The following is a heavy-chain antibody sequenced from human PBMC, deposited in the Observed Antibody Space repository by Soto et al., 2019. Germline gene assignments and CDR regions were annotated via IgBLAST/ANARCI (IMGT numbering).Heavy chain of an antibody. D-gene: IGHD2-8*01. CDR3: TAGKLYPSLDFDY. CDR2: IRSKAYGGTT. V-gene: IGHV3-49*04. J-gene: IGHJ4*02. CDR1: GFTFSSYT. Sequence: GGSLRLSCAASGFTFSSYTLSWVRQAPGKGLEWVGFIRSKAYGGTTEYAASVKGRFTISRDDSKSIAYLQMNSLKTEDTAVYYCTAGKLYPSLDFDYWGQGTLVTVSS.